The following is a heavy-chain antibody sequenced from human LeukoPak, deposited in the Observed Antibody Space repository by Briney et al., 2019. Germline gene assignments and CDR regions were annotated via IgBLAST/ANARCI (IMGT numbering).Heavy chain of an antibody. CDR1: GFTFSNYG. CDR3: AKAPKWNGWGHYHMDV. D-gene: IGHD6-19*01. Sequence: GGSLRLSCAASGFTFSNYGMSWVRQAPGKGLEWVSSISGSGDSTYYADSVKGRFTISRDNSKNTLYLQMNSLRAEDTAVYFCAKAPKWNGWGHYHMDVWGKGTTVTISS. CDR2: ISGSGDST. V-gene: IGHV3-23*01. J-gene: IGHJ6*03.